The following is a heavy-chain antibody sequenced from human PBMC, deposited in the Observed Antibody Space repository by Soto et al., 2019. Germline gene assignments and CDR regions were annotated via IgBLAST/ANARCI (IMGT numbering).Heavy chain of an antibody. V-gene: IGHV3-48*02. Sequence: PGGSLRLSCAASGFTFSSYSMNWVRQAPGKGLEWVSYISSSSSTIYYADSVKGRFTISRDNAKNSLYLQMNSLRDEDTAVYYCARDAVDCSSTSCYTKPFDYWGQGTLVTVSS. D-gene: IGHD2-2*02. CDR3: ARDAVDCSSTSCYTKPFDY. J-gene: IGHJ4*02. CDR1: GFTFSSYS. CDR2: ISSSSSTI.